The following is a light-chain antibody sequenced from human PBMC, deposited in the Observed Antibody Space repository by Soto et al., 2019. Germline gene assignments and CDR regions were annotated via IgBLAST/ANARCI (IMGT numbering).Light chain of an antibody. Sequence: DIQMTPTPSTPSASVGDTVTITCPASQSISSWLAWYQQKPGKAPKLLIYKASTLKSGVPSRFSGSGSGTEFTLTISSLQPDDFATYYCQHYNSYSEAFGQGTKVDIK. CDR1: QSISSW. CDR3: QHYNSYSEA. CDR2: KAS. V-gene: IGKV1-5*03. J-gene: IGKJ1*01.